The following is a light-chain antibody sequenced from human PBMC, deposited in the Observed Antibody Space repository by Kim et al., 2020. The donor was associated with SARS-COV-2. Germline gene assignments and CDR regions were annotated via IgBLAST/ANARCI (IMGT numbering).Light chain of an antibody. V-gene: IGKV3-15*01. CDR1: KSVSSN. Sequence: LSAEERATLSCRANKSVSSNLAWYQQQPGHPPRLLNYGASTRTTVIPASIGGSESATEFTLTISNQQYDDFAVYYCQQYTDWPRTFGEGTKVDIK. J-gene: IGKJ1*01. CDR3: QQYTDWPRT. CDR2: GAS.